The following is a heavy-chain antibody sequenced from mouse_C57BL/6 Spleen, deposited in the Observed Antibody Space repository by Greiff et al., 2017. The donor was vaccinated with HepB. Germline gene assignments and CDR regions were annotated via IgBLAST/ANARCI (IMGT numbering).Heavy chain of an antibody. Sequence: EVKLVESGGGLVKPGGSLKLSCAASGFTFSSYAMSWVRQTPEKRLEWVATISDGGSYTYYPDNVKGRFTISRDNAKNNLYLQMSHLKSEDTAMYYCARGGDYGGDYYAMDYRGQGTSVTVSS. D-gene: IGHD1-1*01. J-gene: IGHJ4*01. CDR2: ISDGGSYT. V-gene: IGHV5-4*03. CDR3: ARGGDYGGDYYAMDY. CDR1: GFTFSSYA.